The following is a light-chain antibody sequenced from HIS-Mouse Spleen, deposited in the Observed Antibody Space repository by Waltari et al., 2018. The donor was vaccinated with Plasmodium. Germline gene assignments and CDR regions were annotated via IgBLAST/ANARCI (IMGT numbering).Light chain of an antibody. CDR1: QGISSA. Sequence: AIQLTQSPSSLSASVGDRVTITCRASQGISSALAGYQQKPGKAPKLLIYDASSLESGVAARFSGSGSGTDFTLTISSLQPEDFATYYGQQFNSYPTFGQGTKLEIK. J-gene: IGKJ2*01. V-gene: IGKV1-13*02. CDR3: QQFNSYPT. CDR2: DAS.